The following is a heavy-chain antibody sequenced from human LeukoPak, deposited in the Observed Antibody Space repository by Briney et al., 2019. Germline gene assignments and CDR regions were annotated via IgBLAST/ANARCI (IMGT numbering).Heavy chain of an antibody. J-gene: IGHJ4*02. CDR3: AKRGVVIRVILVGFHKEAYYFDS. D-gene: IGHD3-22*01. CDR1: GITLSNYG. CDR2: ISGSGGGT. Sequence: PGGSLRLSCAVSGITLSNYGMSWVRQAPGKGLEWVAGISGSGGGTNYADSVEGRFTVSRDNYKNTLYLQMNSLGAEDTAVYFCAKRGVVIRVILVGFHKEAYYFDSWGQGALVTVSS. V-gene: IGHV3-23*01.